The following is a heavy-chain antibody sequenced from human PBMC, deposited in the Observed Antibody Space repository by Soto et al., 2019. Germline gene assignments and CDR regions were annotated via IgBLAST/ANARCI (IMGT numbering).Heavy chain of an antibody. CDR1: GGSVSSGSYY. J-gene: IGHJ5*02. CDR2: IYYSGST. D-gene: IGHD2-2*01. V-gene: IGHV4-61*01. Sequence: SETLSLTCTVSGGSVSSGSYYWGWIRQPPGKGLEWIGYIYYSGSTNYNPSLKSRVTISVDTSKNQFSLKLSSVTAADTAVYYCARKDIVVVPAAIRGSHWFDPWGQGTLVTVSS. CDR3: ARKDIVVVPAAIRGSHWFDP.